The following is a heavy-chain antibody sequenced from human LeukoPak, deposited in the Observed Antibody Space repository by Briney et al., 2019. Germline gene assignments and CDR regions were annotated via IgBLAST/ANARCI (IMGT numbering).Heavy chain of an antibody. CDR3: AKDRYSSGWYGLDY. CDR2: ISWNSGSI. D-gene: IGHD6-19*01. CDR1: GFTFDDYA. Sequence: PGRSLRLSCAASGFTFDDYAMHWVRQAPGKGLEWVSGISWNSGSIGYADSVKGRFTISRDNAKNSLYLQMNSLRAEDTALYYCAKDRYSSGWYGLDYWGQGTLVTVSS. V-gene: IGHV3-9*01. J-gene: IGHJ4*02.